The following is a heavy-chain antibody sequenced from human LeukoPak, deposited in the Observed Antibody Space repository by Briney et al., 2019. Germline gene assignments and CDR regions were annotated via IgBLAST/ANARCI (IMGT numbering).Heavy chain of an antibody. Sequence: PGGSLRLSCAASGFTFSSYSMNWVRQAPGKGPEWVSSISSTGSYIYCADSVKGRFTISRDNAKNSLYLQMNSLRAEDTAVYYCPTMSTSWYGGVSFDYWGQGTLVTVSS. CDR1: GFTFSSYS. CDR3: PTMSTSWYGGVSFDY. D-gene: IGHD6-13*01. CDR2: ISSTGSYI. V-gene: IGHV3-21*01. J-gene: IGHJ4*02.